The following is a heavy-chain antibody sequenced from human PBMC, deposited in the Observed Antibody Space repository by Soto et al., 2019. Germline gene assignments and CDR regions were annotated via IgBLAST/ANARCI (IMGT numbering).Heavy chain of an antibody. V-gene: IGHV4-30-2*01. D-gene: IGHD3-22*01. CDR2: IYHSGST. CDR1: GGSISSGGYS. J-gene: IGHJ3*02. Sequence: SETLSLTCAVSGGSISSGGYSWSWVRQPPGKGMEWIGYIYHSGSTYYNPSLKSRVTISVDRSKNQFSLKLSSVTAADTAVFYFARVFNTMIVVGWGDAFDIWGQGTMVTVSS. CDR3: ARVFNTMIVVGWGDAFDI.